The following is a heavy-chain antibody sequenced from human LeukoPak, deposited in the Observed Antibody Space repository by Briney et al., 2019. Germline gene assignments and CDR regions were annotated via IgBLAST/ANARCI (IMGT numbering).Heavy chain of an antibody. J-gene: IGHJ4*02. CDR3: AKDRGYYYDSSAVDY. CDR1: GFTFDDYA. Sequence: QAGRSLRLSRAASGFTFDDYAMHWVRQAPGKGLEWVSGISWNGGSIGYADSVKGRFTISKDNAKNSLYLQMNSLRAEDTALYYCAKDRGYYYDSSAVDYWGQGTLVTVSS. CDR2: ISWNGGSI. V-gene: IGHV3-9*01. D-gene: IGHD3-22*01.